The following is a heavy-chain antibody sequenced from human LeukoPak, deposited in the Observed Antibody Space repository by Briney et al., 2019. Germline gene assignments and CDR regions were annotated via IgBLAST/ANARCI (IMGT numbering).Heavy chain of an antibody. Sequence: ASVKVSCKASGYTFTSYDINWVRQATGQGLEWMGWMNPNSGNTGYAQKFQGRVTMTRNTSISTAYMELSSLRSEDTAVYYCASRWELRRAYYYYGMDVWGQGTTVTVSS. CDR1: GYTFTSYD. D-gene: IGHD1-26*01. J-gene: IGHJ6*02. CDR2: MNPNSGNT. V-gene: IGHV1-8*01. CDR3: ASRWELRRAYYYYGMDV.